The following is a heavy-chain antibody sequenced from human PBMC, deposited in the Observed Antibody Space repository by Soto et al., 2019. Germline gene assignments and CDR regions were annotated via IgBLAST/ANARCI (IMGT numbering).Heavy chain of an antibody. V-gene: IGHV1-69*01. D-gene: IGHD3-22*01. CDR1: GGTFSSYA. CDR3: ARAGIRRVYYYDRSGYYQFDY. J-gene: IGHJ4*02. CDR2: LIPNFGTA. Sequence: QVQLVQSGAEVKKPGSSVKVSCKASGGTFSSYAISWVRQAPGQGLEWMGGLIPNFGTATYAQKFQGRVKITADESTSTAYMELSSLRSEDTAVYYCARAGIRRVYYYDRSGYYQFDYWGQGTLVTVSS.